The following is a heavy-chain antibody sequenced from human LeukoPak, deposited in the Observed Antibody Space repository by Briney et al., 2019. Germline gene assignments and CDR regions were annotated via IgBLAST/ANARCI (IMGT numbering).Heavy chain of an antibody. CDR2: ISSSSSYI. Sequence: GGSLRLSCAASGFTFSSYSMNWVRKAPGKGLEWVSSISSSSSYIYYADSVKGRFTISRDNAKNSLYLQMNSLRAEDTAVYYCARDRLYYYDSRDAFDIWGQGTMVTVSS. CDR1: GFTFSSYS. CDR3: ARDRLYYYDSRDAFDI. D-gene: IGHD3-22*01. V-gene: IGHV3-21*01. J-gene: IGHJ3*02.